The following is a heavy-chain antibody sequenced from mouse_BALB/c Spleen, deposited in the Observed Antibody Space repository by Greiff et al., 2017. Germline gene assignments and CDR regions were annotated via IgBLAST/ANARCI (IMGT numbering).Heavy chain of an antibody. V-gene: IGHV3-2*02. CDR3: ARSNYGSSYGFAY. D-gene: IGHD1-1*01. Sequence: EVKLQESGPGLVKPSQSLSLTCTVTGYSITSDYAWNWIRQFPGNKLEWMGYISYSGSTSYNPSLKSRIPITRDTSKNQFFLQLNSVTTEDTATYYCARSNYGSSYGFAYWGQGTLVTVSA. CDR2: ISYSGST. CDR1: GYSITSDYA. J-gene: IGHJ3*01.